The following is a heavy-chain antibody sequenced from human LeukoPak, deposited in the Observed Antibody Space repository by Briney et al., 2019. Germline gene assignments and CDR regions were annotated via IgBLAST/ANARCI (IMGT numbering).Heavy chain of an antibody. CDR2: ISGSGGST. V-gene: IGHV3-23*01. J-gene: IGHJ3*02. Sequence: GGSLRLSCAASGFTFSSYAMSWVRQAPGKGLEWVSAISGSGGSTYYADSVKGRFTISRDNSKNTLYLRMNSLRAEDTAVYYCAKDYYYDSSGYSHDAFDIWGQGTMVTVSS. D-gene: IGHD3-22*01. CDR1: GFTFSSYA. CDR3: AKDYYYDSSGYSHDAFDI.